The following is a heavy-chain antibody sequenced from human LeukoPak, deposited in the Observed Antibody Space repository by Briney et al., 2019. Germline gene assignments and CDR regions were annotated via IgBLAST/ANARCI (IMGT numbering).Heavy chain of an antibody. J-gene: IGHJ4*02. CDR2: IIPIFGTP. V-gene: IGHV1-69*06. CDR3: ARDPYELRDGYNFDY. CDR1: GGTFSSYA. D-gene: IGHD5-24*01. Sequence: SVKVSCKASGGTFSSYAISWVRQAPGQGLEWMGGIIPIFGTPNYAQNFQGRVTITADTSTNTAYMELSSLRSEDTAVYYCARDPYELRDGYNFDYWGQGTLVTVSS.